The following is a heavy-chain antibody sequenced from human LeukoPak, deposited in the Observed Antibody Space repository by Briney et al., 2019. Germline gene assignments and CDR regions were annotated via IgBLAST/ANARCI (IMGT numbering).Heavy chain of an antibody. J-gene: IGHJ4*02. V-gene: IGHV1-18*01. D-gene: IGHD3-22*01. Sequence: ASVKVSCKASGYTFTSYGISWVRRAPGQGLEWMGWISAYNGNTNYAQKLQGRVTMTTDTSTSTAYMELRSLRSDDTAVYYCARASSTMIVVVTLFDYWGQGTLVTVSS. CDR1: GYTFTSYG. CDR3: ARASSTMIVVVTLFDY. CDR2: ISAYNGNT.